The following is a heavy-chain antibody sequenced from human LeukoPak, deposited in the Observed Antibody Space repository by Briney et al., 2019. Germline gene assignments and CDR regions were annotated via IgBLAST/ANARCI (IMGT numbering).Heavy chain of an antibody. Sequence: GGSLRLSCAASGLPFTDSCMYWIRQAPGKGLDLFSYITSSGTTIYHADSVKGRFTISRDNAKSTQYLQMNSLRAEDTGVYYCARSHYGSGSYPARYGMDVWGQGTTVTVSS. CDR1: GLPFTDSC. CDR2: ITSSGTTI. J-gene: IGHJ6*02. V-gene: IGHV3-11*01. CDR3: ARSHYGSGSYPARYGMDV. D-gene: IGHD3-10*01.